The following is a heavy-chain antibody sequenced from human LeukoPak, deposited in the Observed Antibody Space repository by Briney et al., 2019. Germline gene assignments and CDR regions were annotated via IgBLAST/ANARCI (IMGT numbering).Heavy chain of an antibody. D-gene: IGHD2-2*02. CDR2: VHYSGST. CDR1: GASINSHY. J-gene: IGHJ4*02. CDR3: ARYRRDNTYFLDY. Sequence: SETLSLTCTVSGASINSHYWSWIRQPPEKILEWIGYVHYSGSTNYNPSLQSRVTMSIDTSVNQFSLKLNSVTAADTAVYYCARYRRDNTYFLDYWGQGTLVTVSS. V-gene: IGHV4-59*11.